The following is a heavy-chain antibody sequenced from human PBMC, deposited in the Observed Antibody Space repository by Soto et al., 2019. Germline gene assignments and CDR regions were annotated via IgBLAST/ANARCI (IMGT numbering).Heavy chain of an antibody. J-gene: IGHJ6*02. Sequence: ASVKVSCKASGYTFTGYYMHWVRQAPGQGLEWMGWINPNSGGTNYAQKFQGWVTMTRDTSISTAYMELSRLRSDDTAVYYCARDQEPAAIRYYCGMDVWGQGTTVTVSS. V-gene: IGHV1-2*04. CDR2: INPNSGGT. D-gene: IGHD2-2*01. CDR3: ARDQEPAAIRYYCGMDV. CDR1: GYTFTGYY.